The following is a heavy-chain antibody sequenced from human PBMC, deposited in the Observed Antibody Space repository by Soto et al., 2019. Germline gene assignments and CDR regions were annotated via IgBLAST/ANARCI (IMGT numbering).Heavy chain of an antibody. CDR1: GFAFSRSA. J-gene: IGHJ4*02. CDR2: ISEGGGTT. D-gene: IGHD3-16*01. CDR3: AKGGYRHAYD. V-gene: IGHV3-23*01. Sequence: EVQLLESGGGFIQPGGSLRLSCAASGFAFSRSAMAWVRQAPEKGLEWVSSISEGGGTTFYAGSVEGRFTISRDNSKNTLYLQMNSVRADDTAVYYCAKGGYRHAYDWGRGTLVTVSS.